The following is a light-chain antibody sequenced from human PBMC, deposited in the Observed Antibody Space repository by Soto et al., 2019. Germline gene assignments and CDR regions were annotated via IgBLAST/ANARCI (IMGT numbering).Light chain of an antibody. J-gene: IGLJ2*01. V-gene: IGLV1-44*01. CDR2: NNN. CDR1: SSNIGTNT. Sequence: QAVLTQPPSASGTPGQRVTISCSGSSSNIGTNTVNWYQHLPGTAPKLLIYNNNQRPSGVPDRFSGSKSGTSASLAISGLQSEDEAAYYCAAWDDSLNGVLFGGGTKLTV. CDR3: AAWDDSLNGVL.